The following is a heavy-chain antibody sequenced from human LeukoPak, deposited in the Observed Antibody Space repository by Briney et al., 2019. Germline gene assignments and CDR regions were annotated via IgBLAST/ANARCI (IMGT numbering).Heavy chain of an antibody. CDR1: GFTFSSYD. CDR2: IRYDGSNK. J-gene: IGHJ4*02. D-gene: IGHD3-10*01. CDR3: AKKDGGRGEGTFGY. V-gene: IGHV3-30*02. Sequence: PGGSLRLSCAASGFTFSSYDIHWVRQAPGKGLEWVAFIRYDGSNKYYADSVKGRFTISRDNSKNTLYLQMNSLRAEDTAMYYCAKKDGGRGEGTFGYWGQGTLVTVSS.